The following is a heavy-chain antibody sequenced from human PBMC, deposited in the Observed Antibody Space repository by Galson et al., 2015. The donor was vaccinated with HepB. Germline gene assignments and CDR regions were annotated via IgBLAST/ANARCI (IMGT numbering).Heavy chain of an antibody. Sequence: QSGAEVKKPGESLRISCKGSGYSFTSYWISWVRQMPGKGLEWMGRIDPSDSYTNYSPSFQGQVTISVDRSISTAFLQWSSLKASDTAMYYCARQGDYTSVYWGQGTLVTVSS. J-gene: IGHJ4*02. CDR3: ARQGDYTSVY. CDR2: IDPSDSYT. D-gene: IGHD4-11*01. V-gene: IGHV5-10-1*04. CDR1: GYSFTSYW.